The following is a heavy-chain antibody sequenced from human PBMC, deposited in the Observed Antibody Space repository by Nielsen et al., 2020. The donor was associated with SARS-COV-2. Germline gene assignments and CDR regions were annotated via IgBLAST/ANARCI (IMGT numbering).Heavy chain of an antibody. Sequence: GGSLRLSSAASGFTFSSYAMSWVRQAPGKGLEWVSAISGRGGSTYYADSVKGRFTITRDNSKNTLYLQMNSLRAEDTAVYYCAKGRIAAAAKAPVDYWGQGTLVTVSS. J-gene: IGHJ4*02. CDR3: AKGRIAAAAKAPVDY. CDR2: ISGRGGST. CDR1: GFTFSSYA. D-gene: IGHD6-13*01. V-gene: IGHV3-23*01.